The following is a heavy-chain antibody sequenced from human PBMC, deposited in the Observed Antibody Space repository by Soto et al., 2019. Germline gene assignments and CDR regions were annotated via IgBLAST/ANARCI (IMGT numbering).Heavy chain of an antibody. V-gene: IGHV4-39*01. CDR1: GGSISSSSNH. D-gene: IGHD1-7*01. CDR3: ARLLYYNGNSPRPQNWFDP. J-gene: IGHJ5*02. Sequence: SETLSLTCTVSGGSISSSSNHWGWIRQPPGKGLEWIGNIYYSENTYYNPSLKRRVTVSVDTSKNRFALRLTSVTAADTAVYYGARLLYYNGNSPRPQNWFDPWGQGTLVIASS. CDR2: IYYSENT.